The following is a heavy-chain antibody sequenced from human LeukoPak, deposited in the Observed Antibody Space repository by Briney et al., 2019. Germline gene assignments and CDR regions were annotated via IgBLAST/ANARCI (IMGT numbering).Heavy chain of an antibody. Sequence: GRSLRLSCAASGFTFAMHWVRQVPGKGLEWVSCITRNSDNMAYADSVKGRFTISRDNAKNSLYLQMNSLRTEDTAFYYCTKGFSGIYSADFDYWGQGTLVTVSS. J-gene: IGHJ4*02. CDR3: TKGFSGIYSADFDY. CDR2: ITRNSDNM. CDR1: GFTFA. V-gene: IGHV3-9*01. D-gene: IGHD1-26*01.